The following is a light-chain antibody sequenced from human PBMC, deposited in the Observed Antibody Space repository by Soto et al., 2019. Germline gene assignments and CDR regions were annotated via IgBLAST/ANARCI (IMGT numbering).Light chain of an antibody. Sequence: DIQLTQSPSFLSASIGDRVTITCRASQGISNYLAWYQQKPGKAPKLLIFAASTLQSGVPSRFSGSGYGTEFTLTISSLQPEDFATYWCQQVNSSPFTFGPGTKVDIK. J-gene: IGKJ3*01. CDR2: AAS. V-gene: IGKV1-9*01. CDR3: QQVNSSPFT. CDR1: QGISNY.